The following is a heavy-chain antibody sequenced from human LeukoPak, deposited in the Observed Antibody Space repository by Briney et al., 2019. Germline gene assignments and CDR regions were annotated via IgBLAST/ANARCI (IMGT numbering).Heavy chain of an antibody. J-gene: IGHJ4*02. CDR3: ARDRGIFGVVIFDY. D-gene: IGHD3-3*01. Sequence: SETLSLTXTVSGGSISSSSYYWGWIRQPPGKGLEWIGSIYYSGSTYYNPSLKSRVTISVDTSKNQFSLKLSSVTAADTAVYYCARDRGIFGVVIFDYWGQGTLVTVSS. CDR2: IYYSGST. CDR1: GGSISSSSYY. V-gene: IGHV4-39*07.